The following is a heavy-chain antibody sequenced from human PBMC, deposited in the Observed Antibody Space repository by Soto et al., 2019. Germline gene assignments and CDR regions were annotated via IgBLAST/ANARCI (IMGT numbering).Heavy chain of an antibody. CDR3: ARDGDDGGYFDL. D-gene: IGHD7-27*01. V-gene: IGHV4-4*07. J-gene: IGHJ2*01. CDR2: SYTSGST. CDR1: GGSISSYY. Sequence: QVQLQESGPGLVKPSETLSLTCTVSGGSISSYYWCWIRQPAGKGLEWIGRSYTSGSTNYNPSLRSRVTMSVDTSKNQFSLKLSSVTAADTAVYYCARDGDDGGYFDLWGRGTLVTVSS.